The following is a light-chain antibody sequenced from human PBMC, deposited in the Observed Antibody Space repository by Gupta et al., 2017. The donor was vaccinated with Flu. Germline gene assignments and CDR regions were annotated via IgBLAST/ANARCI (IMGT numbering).Light chain of an antibody. Sequence: DIVMTQSPLSLPVTPGEPASISCRSSQSLLHSNGYNYLDWYLQKPGQSPQLLIYSGSNRASGVPDRFSGSGSGTXFTLKIXRVAAEDVGVYYCMQALQTQWTFGXGTRVEIK. V-gene: IGKV2-28*01. J-gene: IGKJ1*01. CDR2: SGS. CDR3: MQALQTQWT. CDR1: QSLLHSNGYNY.